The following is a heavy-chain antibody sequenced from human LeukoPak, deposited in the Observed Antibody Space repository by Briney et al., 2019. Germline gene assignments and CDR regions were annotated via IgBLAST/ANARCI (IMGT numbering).Heavy chain of an antibody. Sequence: GGSLRLSCAASGFTFSSYAMHWVRQAPGKGLEWVAVISYNGSNKYYADSVKGRFTISRDNSKNTLYLQMNSLRAEDTAVYYCASDLNMYYDYWGQGTLVTVSS. CDR3: ASDLNMYYDY. V-gene: IGHV3-30*04. D-gene: IGHD2-8*01. J-gene: IGHJ4*02. CDR1: GFTFSSYA. CDR2: ISYNGSNK.